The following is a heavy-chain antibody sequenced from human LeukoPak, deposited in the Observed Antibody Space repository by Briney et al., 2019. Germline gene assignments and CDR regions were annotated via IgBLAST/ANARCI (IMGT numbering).Heavy chain of an antibody. CDR1: GGSISSGSYY. V-gene: IGHV4-61*02. CDR3: ASTYYGSGSADY. D-gene: IGHD3-10*01. Sequence: SETLSLTCTVSGGSISSGSYYWSWIRQPAGKGLEWIGRIYTSGSTNYNPSLKSRVTISVDTSENQFSLKLSSVTAADTAVYYCASTYYGSGSADYWGQGTLVTVSS. J-gene: IGHJ4*02. CDR2: IYTSGST.